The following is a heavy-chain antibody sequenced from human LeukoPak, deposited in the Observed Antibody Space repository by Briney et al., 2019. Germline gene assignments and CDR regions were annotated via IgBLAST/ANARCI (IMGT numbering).Heavy chain of an antibody. CDR1: GFTFSSYS. J-gene: IGHJ5*02. CDR3: ARRRVGAANWFDP. CDR2: ISSSSSYI. Sequence: AGSLRLSCAASGFTFSSYSMNWVRQAPGKGLEWVSSISSSSSYIYYADSVKGRFTISRDNAKNSLYLQMNSLRAEDTAVYYCARRRVGAANWFDPWGQGTLVTVYS. D-gene: IGHD1-26*01. V-gene: IGHV3-21*01.